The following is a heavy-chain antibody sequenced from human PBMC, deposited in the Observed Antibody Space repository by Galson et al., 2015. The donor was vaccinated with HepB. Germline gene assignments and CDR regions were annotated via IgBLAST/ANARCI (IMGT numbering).Heavy chain of an antibody. J-gene: IGHJ5*01. CDR2: TLYRSKWWT. CDR1: GDSVSSKDAM. CDR3: ARDVTSNWDWRGSPNFDS. D-gene: IGHD3-16*01. Sequence: CAISGDSVSSKDAMWYWLRQSPSRGLEWLGRTLYRSKWWTDYAASFKGRIIINADTSENQFTLQLRSVTPDDSAVYYCARDVTSNWDWRGSPNFDSWGQGTPVAVSS. V-gene: IGHV6-1*01.